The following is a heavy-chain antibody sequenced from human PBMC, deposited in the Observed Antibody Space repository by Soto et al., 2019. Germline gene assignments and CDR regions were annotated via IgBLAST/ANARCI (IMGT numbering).Heavy chain of an antibody. Sequence: GGSLRLSCAASGFTFSSYWMNWVRQAPGKGLEWVANIKQDGSEKYYVDSVNGRFTISRDNAKNSLYLQMNSLRADDTAVYYCASRVLRYFDWPYWGQGTLVTVSS. CDR1: GFTFSSYW. CDR2: IKQDGSEK. D-gene: IGHD3-9*01. J-gene: IGHJ4*02. V-gene: IGHV3-7*02. CDR3: ASRVLRYFDWPY.